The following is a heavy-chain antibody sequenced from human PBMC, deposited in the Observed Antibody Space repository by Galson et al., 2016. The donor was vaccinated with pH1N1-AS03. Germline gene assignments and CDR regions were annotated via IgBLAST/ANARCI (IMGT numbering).Heavy chain of an antibody. CDR1: GFTFSDFA. CDR3: ARDYIVGATRGAGTFDV. CDR2: ISYDGSNK. Sequence: SLRLSCAAPGFTFSDFAMHWVRQAPGKGLDWVAVISYDGSNKYYEDSVKGRFTISRDSSKNTLYLQMNSLRPEDTAMYYCARDYIVGATRGAGTFDVWGHGTMVTVSS. V-gene: IGHV3-30-3*01. J-gene: IGHJ3*01. D-gene: IGHD1-26*01.